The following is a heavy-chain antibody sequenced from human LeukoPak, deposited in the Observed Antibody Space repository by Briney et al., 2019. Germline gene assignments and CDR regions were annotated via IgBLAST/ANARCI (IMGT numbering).Heavy chain of an antibody. CDR3: ARGGSYYDY. D-gene: IGHD3-16*01. CDR2: IYYSGST. Sequence: SETLSLTCTVSGGSISSYYWSWIRQPPGEGLECLGYIYYSGSTNYNPSLKSRFTISVDTSKNQFSLKLSSVTAADTAVYYCARGGSYYDYWGQGNLVTVSS. J-gene: IGHJ4*02. CDR1: GGSISSYY. V-gene: IGHV4-59*01.